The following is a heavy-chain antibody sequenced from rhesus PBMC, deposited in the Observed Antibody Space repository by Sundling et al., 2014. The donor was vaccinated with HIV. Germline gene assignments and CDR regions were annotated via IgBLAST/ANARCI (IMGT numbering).Heavy chain of an antibody. Sequence: QVQLQESGPGLVKPSETLSLTCAVSGYSISSGYGWSWIRQPPGKGLEYIGYISGSSGSTYYNPSLKSRVTISKDTSKNQFSLKLTSVTAADTAVYYCARELPGSGGFDYWGQGILVTVSS. D-gene: IGHD6-31*01. CDR3: ARELPGSGGFDY. V-gene: IGHV4-99*02. CDR1: GYSISSGYG. CDR2: ISGSSGST. J-gene: IGHJ4*01.